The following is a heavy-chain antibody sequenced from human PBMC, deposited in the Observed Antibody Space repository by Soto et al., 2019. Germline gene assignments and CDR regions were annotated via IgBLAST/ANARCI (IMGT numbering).Heavy chain of an antibody. D-gene: IGHD3-3*01. CDR1: GFSFAGYA. CDR3: AKTQTFNGYYGGFDT. J-gene: IGHJ4*02. V-gene: IGHV3-23*01. Sequence: LRLSCAATGFSFAGYALTWVRQAPGKGLEWLSAVSGGGASTYYADSVRGRFSISRDVSGNMIYLQLNRLTAGDTATYYCAKTQTFNGYYGGFDTWGQGTRVTVSS. CDR2: VSGGGAST.